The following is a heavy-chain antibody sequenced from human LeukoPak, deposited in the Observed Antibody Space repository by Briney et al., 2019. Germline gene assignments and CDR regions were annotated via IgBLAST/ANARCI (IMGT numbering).Heavy chain of an antibody. CDR3: ATLWFENWIDP. CDR2: LFHNGPS. D-gene: IGHD2-21*01. V-gene: IGHV4-38-2*01. CDR1: GVSISDGYY. Sequence: KASETLSLTCDVSGVSISDGYYWGWIRQPPGKGLEWIGSLFHNGPSYYNPSLKSRVIITMDTSKNQFFLKLTSVTAADTAVYFCATLWFENWIDPWGQGALVTVS. J-gene: IGHJ5*02.